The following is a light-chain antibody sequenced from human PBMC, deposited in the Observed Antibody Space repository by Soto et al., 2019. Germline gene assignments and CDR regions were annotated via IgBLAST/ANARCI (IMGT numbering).Light chain of an antibody. J-gene: IGKJ1*01. Sequence: EIVMTQSPDTLSVSPGERATLSCRASQSISINLAWYQQKLGQAPRLLIYGASTRATDIPARFSGSGSGTDFTLTISRLEPEDFAVYYCQQYGSSWTFGQGTKVDIK. CDR2: GAS. V-gene: IGKV3-15*01. CDR1: QSISIN. CDR3: QQYGSSWT.